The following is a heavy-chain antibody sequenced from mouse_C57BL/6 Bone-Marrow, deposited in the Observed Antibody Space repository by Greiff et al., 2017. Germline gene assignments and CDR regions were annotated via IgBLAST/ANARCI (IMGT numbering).Heavy chain of an antibody. Sequence: VQLQQSGAELVMPGASVKLSCKASGYTFTSYWMHWVKQRPGQGLEWIGEIYPSDSYTNYNEKFKGKSTLTVDKSSSTAYMQLSSLTSEDSAVYYCAGEGDGSSVLCAYWGQGTLVTVSA. CDR1: GYTFTSYW. CDR2: IYPSDSYT. J-gene: IGHJ3*01. D-gene: IGHD1-1*01. CDR3: AGEGDGSSVLCAY. V-gene: IGHV1-69*01.